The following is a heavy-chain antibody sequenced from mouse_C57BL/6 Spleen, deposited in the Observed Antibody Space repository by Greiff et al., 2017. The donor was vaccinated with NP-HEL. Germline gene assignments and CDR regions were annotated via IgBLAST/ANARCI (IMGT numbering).Heavy chain of an antibody. Sequence: EVKLMESGPGLVKPSQSLSLTCSVTGYSITSGYYWNWIRQFPGNKLEWMGYISYDGSNNYNPSLKNRISITRDTSKNQFFLKLNSVTTEDTATYYCAREGVYYGPSWFAYWGQGTLVTVSA. V-gene: IGHV3-6*01. CDR2: ISYDGSN. CDR3: AREGVYYGPSWFAY. CDR1: GYSITSGYY. D-gene: IGHD2-1*01. J-gene: IGHJ3*01.